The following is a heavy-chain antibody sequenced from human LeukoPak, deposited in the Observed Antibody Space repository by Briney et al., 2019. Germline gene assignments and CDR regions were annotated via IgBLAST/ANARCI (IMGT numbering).Heavy chain of an antibody. D-gene: IGHD6-13*01. V-gene: IGHV1-69*06. CDR3: ARGRGRHSSSWFDP. Sequence: EASVKVSCKASGGTFSSYAISWVRQAPGQGLEWMGGIIPIFGTANYAQKFQGRVTITADKSTSTAYMELSSPRSEDTAVYYCARGRGRHSSSWFDPWGQGTLVTVSS. CDR2: IIPIFGTA. CDR1: GGTFSSYA. J-gene: IGHJ5*02.